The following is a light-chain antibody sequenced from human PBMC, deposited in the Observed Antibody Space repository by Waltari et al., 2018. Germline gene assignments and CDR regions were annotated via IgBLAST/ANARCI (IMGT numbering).Light chain of an antibody. CDR2: EVN. CDR1: GSGGS. Sequence: QSALTQPPSASGSPGQSVTISCTGTGSGGSVSWYQQHPGKAPKLLIYEVNKRPSGVPGLFSGSKSGNTASLTVSGLQAEDEGDYYCSSDAVSNNFYDFGTGTKVTVL. J-gene: IGLJ1*01. CDR3: SSDAVSNNFYD. V-gene: IGLV2-8*01.